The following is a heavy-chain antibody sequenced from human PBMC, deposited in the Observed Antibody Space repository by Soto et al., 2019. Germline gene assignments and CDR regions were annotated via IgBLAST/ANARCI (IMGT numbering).Heavy chain of an antibody. CDR3: ARGPGGSGSYYPYYYYYYGMDV. CDR2: INHSGST. CDR1: GFTFSDYA. V-gene: IGHV4-34*01. Sequence: GSLRLSCAASGFTFSDYAMSWVRQPPGKGLEWIGEINHSGSTNYNPSLKSRVTISVDTSKNQFSLKLSSVTAADTAVYYCARGPGGSGSYYPYYYYYYGMDVWGQGTTVTVS. J-gene: IGHJ6*02. D-gene: IGHD3-10*01.